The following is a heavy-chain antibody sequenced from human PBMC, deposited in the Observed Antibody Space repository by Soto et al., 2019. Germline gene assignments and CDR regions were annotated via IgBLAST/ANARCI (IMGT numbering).Heavy chain of an antibody. J-gene: IGHJ3*02. CDR1: GFTFDDYA. V-gene: IGHV3-9*01. Sequence: GGSLRLSCAASGFTFDDYAMHWVRQAPGKGLEWVSGISWNSGSIGYADSVKGRFTISRDNAKNSLYLQMNSLRAEDTALYYCAKDISAGYSGYVDAFDIWGQGTMVTVSS. CDR2: ISWNSGSI. CDR3: AKDISAGYSGYVDAFDI. D-gene: IGHD5-12*01.